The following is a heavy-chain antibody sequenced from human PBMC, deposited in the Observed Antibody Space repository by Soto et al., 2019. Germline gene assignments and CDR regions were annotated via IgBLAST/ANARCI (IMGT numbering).Heavy chain of an antibody. V-gene: IGHV3-53*01. CDR1: GFTVSNIY. CDR3: ARGDFNF. D-gene: IGHD3-16*01. J-gene: IGHJ4*02. Sequence: PGGSLRLSCAVSGFTVSNIYMNWVRQAPGKGLEWVSIIFSGGAIYYADSVKGRFTISRDSSKNTLYLQMSSLRAEDTAMYYCARGDFNFWGQGTMVTVSS. CDR2: IFSGGAI.